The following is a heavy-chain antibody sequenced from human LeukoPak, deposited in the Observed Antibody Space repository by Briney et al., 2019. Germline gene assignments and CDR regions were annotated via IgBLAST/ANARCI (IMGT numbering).Heavy chain of an antibody. CDR3: ARDRLRWDYVWGSYRYCAFDI. D-gene: IGHD3-16*02. CDR2: IYTSGST. Sequence: SETLSLTCTVSGGSISSYYWSWIRQPAGKGLEWIGRIYTSGSTNYNPPLKSRVTMSVDTSKNQFSLKLSSVTAADTAVYYCARDRLRWDYVWGSYRYCAFDIWGQGTMVTVSS. CDR1: GGSISSYY. J-gene: IGHJ3*02. V-gene: IGHV4-4*07.